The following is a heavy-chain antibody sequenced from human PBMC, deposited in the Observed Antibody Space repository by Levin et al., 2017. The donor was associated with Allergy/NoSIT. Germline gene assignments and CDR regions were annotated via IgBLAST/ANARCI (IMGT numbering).Heavy chain of an antibody. V-gene: IGHV3-33*01. CDR2: IWNDGSNK. CDR3: ARLYCSGGTCYPYYYYYIDV. D-gene: IGHD2-15*01. Sequence: GESLKISCAASGFIFRSYGMHWVRQAPGKGLEWVAVIWNDGSNKYYADSVKGRFTISRDNSENTLYLQMNSLRAEDTAVYYCARLYCSGGTCYPYYYYYIDVWGKGTTVTVSS. J-gene: IGHJ6*03. CDR1: GFIFRSYG.